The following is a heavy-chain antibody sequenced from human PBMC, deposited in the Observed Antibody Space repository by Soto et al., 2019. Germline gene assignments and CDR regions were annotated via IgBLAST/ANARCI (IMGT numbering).Heavy chain of an antibody. Sequence: EVQLVQSGAEVKKSGESLKISCKGSGYIFTNYWIGWVRQMPGEGLEWMGIIYPDDSDTRYSPSFQGQVTISADKSISTAYLQWSSLKASDTAMYYGARQEGVGYGDYYGMDVWGQGTTVTVSS. J-gene: IGHJ6*02. D-gene: IGHD2-8*02. CDR2: IYPDDSDT. CDR3: ARQEGVGYGDYYGMDV. V-gene: IGHV5-51*01. CDR1: GYIFTNYW.